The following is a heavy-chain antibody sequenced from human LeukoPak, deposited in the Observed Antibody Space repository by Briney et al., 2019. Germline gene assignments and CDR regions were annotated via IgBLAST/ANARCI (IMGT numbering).Heavy chain of an antibody. CDR2: IFHSVST. CDR1: GGSISSSSYY. V-gene: IGHV4-39*07. Sequence: SETLSLTCTVSGGSISSSSYYWGWIRQPPGEGLEWIGSIFHSVSTYYNPSLKSRVTILLDTSKNQFSLTLSSVTAADTAIYYCARDYGPSSSWSRLRNWFDPWGQGTLVAVSS. D-gene: IGHD6-13*01. CDR3: ARDYGPSSSWSRLRNWFDP. J-gene: IGHJ5*02.